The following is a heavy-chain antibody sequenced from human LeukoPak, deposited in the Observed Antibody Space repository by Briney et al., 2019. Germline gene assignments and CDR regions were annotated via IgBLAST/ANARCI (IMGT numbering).Heavy chain of an antibody. Sequence: GGSLRLSCAASGFTFSSYAMSWVRQAPGKGLEWVSAISGSGGGTYYADSVKGRFTISRDNSKNTLYLQMNSLRAEDAAVYYCAKTGNPPTGDYWGQGTLVTVSS. CDR2: ISGSGGGT. J-gene: IGHJ4*02. V-gene: IGHV3-23*01. CDR3: AKTGNPPTGDY. D-gene: IGHD1-1*01. CDR1: GFTFSSYA.